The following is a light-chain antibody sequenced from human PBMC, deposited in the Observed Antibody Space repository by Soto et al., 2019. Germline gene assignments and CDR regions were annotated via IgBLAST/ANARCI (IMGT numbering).Light chain of an antibody. CDR1: QSVSSQ. V-gene: IGKV3-11*01. CDR3: QQRGNWPSLT. J-gene: IGKJ4*02. Sequence: EIEFTQSPATLTSSTVEKATLSCTPSQSVSSQFASYPENSGQSRRLLIFDASNRATGIGAWFRGSGFGTYFTLPLSSLEPEDFAVSYCQQRGNWPSLTFGGGTKV. CDR2: DAS.